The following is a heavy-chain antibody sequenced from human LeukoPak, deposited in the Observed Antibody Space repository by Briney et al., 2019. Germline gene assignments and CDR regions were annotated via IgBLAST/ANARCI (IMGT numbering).Heavy chain of an antibody. D-gene: IGHD6-13*01. V-gene: IGHV1-8*02. CDR3: ARGHRQQLY. J-gene: IGHJ4*02. Sequence: ASVKVSCKASGYTFTSYGISWVRQAPGQGLEWMGWMNPNSGNTGYAQKFQGRVTMTRNTSISTAYMELSSLRSEDTAVYYCARGHRQQLYWGQGTLVTVSS. CDR2: MNPNSGNT. CDR1: GYTFTSYG.